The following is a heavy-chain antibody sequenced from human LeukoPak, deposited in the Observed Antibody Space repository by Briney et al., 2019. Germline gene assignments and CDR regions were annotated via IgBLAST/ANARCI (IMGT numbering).Heavy chain of an antibody. J-gene: IGHJ4*02. CDR2: ISGSGGST. CDR3: AKRGVVIRVILVGFHREAYYFDS. V-gene: IGHV3-23*01. D-gene: IGHD2-21*01. Sequence: GGSLRLSCVVSGITLSNYGMSWVRQAPGKGLEWVAGISGSGGSTNYADSVKGRFTISRDNPTNTLFLQMNSLRAEDTAMYFCAKRGVVIRVILVGFHREAYYFDSWGQGALVTVSS. CDR1: GITLSNYG.